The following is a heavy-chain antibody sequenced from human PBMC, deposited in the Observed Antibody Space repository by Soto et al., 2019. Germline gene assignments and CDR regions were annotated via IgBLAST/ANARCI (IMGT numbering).Heavy chain of an antibody. CDR2: ISSGGGST. CDR1: GFTFGSYA. J-gene: IGHJ4*02. V-gene: IGHV3-23*01. D-gene: IGHD2-2*01. Sequence: EVQLLESGGGLVQSGGSLRLSCAASGFTFGSYAMSWVRQAPGTGLGWVSGISSGGGSTFYADSVKGRFTISRDNSKNTLYLQMNSLRAEDTAVYYCAKSAVPAGRPPFDYWGQGTLVTISS. CDR3: AKSAVPAGRPPFDY.